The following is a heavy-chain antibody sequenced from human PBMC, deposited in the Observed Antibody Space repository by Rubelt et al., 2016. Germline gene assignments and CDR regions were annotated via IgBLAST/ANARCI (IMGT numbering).Heavy chain of an antibody. Sequence: VQLVESGGGVVQPGGSLRLSCAASGFTFSSYGMHWVRQAPGKGLEWVSSISSGSDYIHYADSVKGRFTIAMGNAKNSLYLQMNSLRAEDTAVYYCESSGYSSFDYWGQGTLVTVSS. CDR3: ESSGYSSFDY. CDR2: ISSGSDYI. J-gene: IGHJ4*02. D-gene: IGHD3-22*01. CDR1: GFTFSSYG. V-gene: IGHV3-21*01.